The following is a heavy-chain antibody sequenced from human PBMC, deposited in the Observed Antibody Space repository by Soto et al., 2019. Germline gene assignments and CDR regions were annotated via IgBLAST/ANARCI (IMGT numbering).Heavy chain of an antibody. CDR3: AKDKVPVVVTAPFDY. D-gene: IGHD2-21*02. CDR2: ISYDGSNK. CDR1: GFTFSSYG. J-gene: IGHJ4*02. Sequence: QVQLVESGGGVVQPGRSLRLSCAAYGFTFSSYGMHWVRQAPGKGLEWVAVISYDGSNKYYADSVKGRFTISRDNSKNTLYLQMNNLRAEDTAVYYCAKDKVPVVVTAPFDYWGQGTLVTVSS. V-gene: IGHV3-30*18.